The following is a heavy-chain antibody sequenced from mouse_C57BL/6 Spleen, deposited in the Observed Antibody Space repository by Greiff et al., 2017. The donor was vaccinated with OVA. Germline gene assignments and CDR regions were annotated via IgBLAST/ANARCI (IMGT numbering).Heavy chain of an antibody. D-gene: IGHD1-1*01. Sequence: QVQLKESGPELVKPGASVKISCKASGYTFTDYYINWVKQRPGQGLEWIGWIFPGSGSTYYNEKFKGKATLTVDKSSSTAYMLLSSLTSEDSAVYFCAHYYGSSYAMDYWGQGTSVTVSS. J-gene: IGHJ4*01. CDR2: IFPGSGST. CDR1: GYTFTDYY. CDR3: AHYYGSSYAMDY. V-gene: IGHV1-75*01.